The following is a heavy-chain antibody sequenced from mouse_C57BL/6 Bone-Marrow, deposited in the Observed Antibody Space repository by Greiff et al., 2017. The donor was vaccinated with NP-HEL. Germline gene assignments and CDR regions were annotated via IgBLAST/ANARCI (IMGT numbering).Heavy chain of an antibody. D-gene: IGHD1-1*01. J-gene: IGHJ1*03. CDR3: ARREGSSYWYFDV. CDR2: INPDSSTI. V-gene: IGHV4-1*01. Sequence: AAAGIDFSRYWMSWVRRAPGKGLEWIGEINPDSSTINYAPSLKDKFIISRDNAKNTLYLQMSKVRSEDTALYYCARREGSSYWYFDVWGTGTTVTVSS. CDR1: GIDFSRYW.